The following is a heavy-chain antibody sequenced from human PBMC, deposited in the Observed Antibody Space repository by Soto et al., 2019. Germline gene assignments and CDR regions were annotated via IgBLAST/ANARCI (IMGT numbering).Heavy chain of an antibody. CDR3: ARFMSPYYYDSSGYSNYGMDV. CDR1: GYTFTSYA. V-gene: IGHV1-3*01. Sequence: ASVKVSCKASGYTFTSYAMHWVRQAPGQRLEWMGWINAGNGNTKYSQKFQGRVTITRDTSASTAYMELSSLRSEDTAVYYCARFMSPYYYDSSGYSNYGMDVWGQGTTVTVSS. D-gene: IGHD3-22*01. J-gene: IGHJ6*02. CDR2: INAGNGNT.